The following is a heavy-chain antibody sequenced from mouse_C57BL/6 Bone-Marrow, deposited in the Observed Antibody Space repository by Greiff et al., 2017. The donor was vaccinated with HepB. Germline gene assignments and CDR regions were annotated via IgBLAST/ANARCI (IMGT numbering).Heavy chain of an antibody. CDR2: ILPSIGRT. J-gene: IGHJ2*01. V-gene: IGHV15-2*01. CDR1: DSEVFPIAY. CDR3: ARVGYGSSYFDY. D-gene: IGHD1-1*01. Sequence: VQLQQSGSELRSPGSSVKLSCKDFDSEVFPIAYMSWVRQKPGHGFEWIGGILPSIGRTIYGEKFEDKATLDADTLSNTAYLELNSLTSEDSAIYYCARVGYGSSYFDYWGQGTTLTVSS.